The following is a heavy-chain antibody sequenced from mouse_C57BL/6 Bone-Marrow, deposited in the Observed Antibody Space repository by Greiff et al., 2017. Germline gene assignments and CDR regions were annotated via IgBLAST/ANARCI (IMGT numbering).Heavy chain of an antibody. Sequence: QVQLQQPGAELVKPGASVKLSCKASGYTFTSYWMQWVNQRPGQGLEWIGEIDPSDSYTNYNQKFKGKATLTVETSSSTAYMQLSSLTSEDSAVYYCASYFGSSYWYFDVWGTGTTVTVSS. V-gene: IGHV1-50*01. CDR3: ASYFGSSYWYFDV. J-gene: IGHJ1*03. CDR2: IDPSDSYT. CDR1: GYTFTSYW. D-gene: IGHD1-1*01.